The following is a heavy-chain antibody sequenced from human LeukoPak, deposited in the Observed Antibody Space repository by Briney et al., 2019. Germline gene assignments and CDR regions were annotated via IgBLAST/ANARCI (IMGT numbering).Heavy chain of an antibody. D-gene: IGHD6-13*01. J-gene: IGHJ6*03. V-gene: IGHV1-18*01. Sequence: GASVKVSCKASGYTFTSYGISWVRQSPGHGLEWMGWISAYNGNTNYAQKLQGRVTMTTDTSTSTAYMELRSLRSDDTAVYYCAREGAAAGTSYYYMDVWGKGTTVTVSS. CDR2: ISAYNGNT. CDR3: AREGAAAGTSYYYMDV. CDR1: GYTFTSYG.